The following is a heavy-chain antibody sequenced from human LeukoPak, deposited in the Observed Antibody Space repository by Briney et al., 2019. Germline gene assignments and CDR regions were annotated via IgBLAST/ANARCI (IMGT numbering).Heavy chain of an antibody. CDR3: ARDPNLHYDRKPSLGY. V-gene: IGHV4-4*07. CDR2: IYGTVT. J-gene: IGHJ4*02. Sequence: KPSETLSLTCTVSGGSVSSYYLSWIRQPAGKGLEWIGRIYGTVTTYNPSLVGRVTLSVDTSNNHFSLKLRPVTAADTAVYYCARDPNLHYDRKPSLGYWGQGTLVTVSS. CDR1: GGSVSSYY. D-gene: IGHD3-22*01.